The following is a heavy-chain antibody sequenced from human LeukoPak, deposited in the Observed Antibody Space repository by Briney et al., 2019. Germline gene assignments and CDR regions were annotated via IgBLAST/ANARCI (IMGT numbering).Heavy chain of an antibody. CDR2: ISYDGRQN. J-gene: IGHJ4*02. V-gene: IGHV3-30*04. Sequence: GGSLRLSCAASGFTFSTYAMNWVRQAPGKGLEWVAVISYDGRQNYYADSVKGRFTISRDNSKNTLYLQMNSLRAEDTAVYYCAKDYYDSSGYYHGDYWGQGTLVTVSS. D-gene: IGHD3-22*01. CDR3: AKDYYDSSGYYHGDY. CDR1: GFTFSTYA.